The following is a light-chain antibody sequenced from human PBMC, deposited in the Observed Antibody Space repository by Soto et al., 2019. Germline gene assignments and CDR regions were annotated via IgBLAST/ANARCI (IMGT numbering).Light chain of an antibody. CDR3: QQYNSWPPIT. CDR1: ESVSRN. J-gene: IGKJ5*01. V-gene: IGKV3-15*01. Sequence: EVVRTQSPATLSGSPGERATLSCRASESVSRNLAWYQQKPGQAPRLLIYDASTRATGIPDRFSGGGSGTEFTLTISSLQSEDFVVYYCQQYNSWPPITFGQGTRLEIK. CDR2: DAS.